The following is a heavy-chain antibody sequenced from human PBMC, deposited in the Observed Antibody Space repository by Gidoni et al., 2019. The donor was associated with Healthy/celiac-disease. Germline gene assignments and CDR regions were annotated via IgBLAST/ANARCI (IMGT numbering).Heavy chain of an antibody. Sequence: EVQLVEYGGGVVQRGRSLRRSCAASGVTFDDYALHWVRQAPGKGLEWVSGISWNSGSIGYADSVKGRFTISRDNAKHSLYLQMNSLRAEDTALYYCAKDRDSGWLDYWGQGTLVTVSS. CDR3: AKDRDSGWLDY. D-gene: IGHD6-19*01. V-gene: IGHV3-9*01. J-gene: IGHJ4*02. CDR2: ISWNSGSI. CDR1: GVTFDDYA.